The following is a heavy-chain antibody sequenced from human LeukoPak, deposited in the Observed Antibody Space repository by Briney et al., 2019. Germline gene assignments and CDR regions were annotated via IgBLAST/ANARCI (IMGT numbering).Heavy chain of an antibody. CDR3: ARTGIYYDSSGFQH. CDR2: IYYSGST. Sequence: SETLSLTCTVSGGSISSSSYYWGWIRQPPGKGLEWIGSIYYSGSTYYNPSLKSRVTISVDTSKNQFSLKLSSVTAADTAVYYCARTGIYYDSSGFQHWGQGTLVTVSS. CDR1: GGSISSSSYY. V-gene: IGHV4-39*07. D-gene: IGHD3-22*01. J-gene: IGHJ1*01.